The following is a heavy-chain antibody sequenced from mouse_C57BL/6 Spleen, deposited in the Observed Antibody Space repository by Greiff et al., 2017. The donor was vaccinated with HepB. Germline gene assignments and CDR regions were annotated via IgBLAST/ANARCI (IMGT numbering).Heavy chain of an antibody. Sequence: QSGPGLVKPSQSLSLTCSVTGYSITSGYYWNWIRQFPGNKLEWMGYISYDGSNNYNPSLKNRISITRDTSKNQFFLKLNSVTTEDTATYYCAGPMDYWGQGTSVTVSS. V-gene: IGHV3-6*01. CDR1: GYSITSGYY. CDR2: ISYDGSN. CDR3: AGPMDY. J-gene: IGHJ4*01.